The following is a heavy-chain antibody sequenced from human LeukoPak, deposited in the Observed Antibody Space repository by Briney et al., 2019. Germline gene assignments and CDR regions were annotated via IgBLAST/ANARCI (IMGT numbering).Heavy chain of an antibody. CDR2: IIPIFGTA. J-gene: IGHJ6*03. CDR1: GYTFTGYY. CDR3: AREVRYCSSTSCPDYYMDV. D-gene: IGHD2-2*01. V-gene: IGHV1-69*13. Sequence: SVKVSCKASGYTFTGYYMHWVRQAPGQGLEWMGGIIPIFGTANYAQKFQGRVTITADESTSTAYMELSSLRSEDTAVYYCAREVRYCSSTSCPDYYMDVWGKGTTVTISS.